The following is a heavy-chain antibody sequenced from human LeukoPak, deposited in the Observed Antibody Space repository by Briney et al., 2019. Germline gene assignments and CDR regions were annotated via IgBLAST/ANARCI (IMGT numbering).Heavy chain of an antibody. J-gene: IGHJ6*03. CDR1: YSFNTYW. CDR2: IYPGDSDT. D-gene: IGHD3-10*01. V-gene: IGHV5-51*01. CDR3: ARPRRHYYGSGSYYHYYYYMDV. Sequence: GESLKISCKGYSFNTYWIAWVRQMPGKGLELMGIIYPGDSDTRYSPSFQGQVTISADKSISTAYLQWSSLKASDTAMYYCARPRRHYYGSGSYYHYYYYMDVWGKGTTVTVSS.